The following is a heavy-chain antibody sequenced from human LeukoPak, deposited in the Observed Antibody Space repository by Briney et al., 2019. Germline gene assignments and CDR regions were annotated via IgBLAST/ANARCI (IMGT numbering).Heavy chain of an antibody. V-gene: IGHV3-30*02. CDR2: IRYDGSNK. CDR3: AKDQIPSIAAREPIADEFDY. D-gene: IGHD6-6*01. Sequence: PGGSLRLSCAPSGFIFSYYAMHWVRQAPGKGLEWVAFIRYDGSNKYYADSVKGRFIISRDNSKNTLYLQMNSLRAEDTAVYYCAKDQIPSIAAREPIADEFDYWGQGTLVTVSS. CDR1: GFIFSYYA. J-gene: IGHJ4*02.